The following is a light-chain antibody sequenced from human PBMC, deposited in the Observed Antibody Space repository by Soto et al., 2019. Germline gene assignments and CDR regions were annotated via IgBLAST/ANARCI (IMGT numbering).Light chain of an antibody. CDR2: WAS. Sequence: DIVMTQSPDSLAVSLGERATINCKSSQSVSHNSNKKNYLAWYQQKAGQPPKLLINWASTRESGVPDRFSGSGSGKDFTLTISSLQAEDVAVYYCQQYYTTPITFGQGTRLEIK. V-gene: IGKV4-1*01. CDR1: QSVSHNSNKKNY. CDR3: QQYYTTPIT. J-gene: IGKJ5*01.